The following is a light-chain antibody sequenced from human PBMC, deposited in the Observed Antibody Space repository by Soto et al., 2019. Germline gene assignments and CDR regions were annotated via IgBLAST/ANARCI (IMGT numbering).Light chain of an antibody. CDR1: TSDVGGYNY. Sequence: QSALTQPASVSGSPGQSITISCTGTTSDVGGYNYVSWYQQRPGKAPKVIIFEVTNRPSGVSNRFSGSKSGNTASLTISGLQAEDEADYYCAAWDVSLNVVVFGGGTKLTVL. CDR3: AAWDVSLNVVV. CDR2: EVT. V-gene: IGLV2-14*01. J-gene: IGLJ2*01.